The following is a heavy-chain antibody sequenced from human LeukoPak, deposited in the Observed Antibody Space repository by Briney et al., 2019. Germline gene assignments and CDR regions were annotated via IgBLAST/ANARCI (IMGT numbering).Heavy chain of an antibody. D-gene: IGHD3-22*01. CDR2: IYYSGST. CDR3: AGRYYYDSSGYPSFDY. Sequence: SETLSLTCTVSGGSISSGSYYWSWIRQPPGKGLEWIGYIYYSGSTNYNPSLKSRVTISVDTSKNQFSLKLSSVTAADTAVYYCAGRYYYDSSGYPSFDYWGQGTLVTVSS. V-gene: IGHV4-61*01. J-gene: IGHJ4*02. CDR1: GGSISSGSYY.